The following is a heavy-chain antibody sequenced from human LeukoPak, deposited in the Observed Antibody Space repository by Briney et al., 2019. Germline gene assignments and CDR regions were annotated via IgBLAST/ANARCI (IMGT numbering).Heavy chain of an antibody. D-gene: IGHD2-8*01. CDR1: GSTFSNYA. CDR3: AKDRSCTNNICHGDFDY. CDR2: ISGSGGDT. V-gene: IGHV3-23*01. Sequence: GGSLRLSCAASGSTFSNYAMSWVRQAPGKGLEWVSGISGSGGDTYYADSVKGRFTISRDNSKNTLYLQMNSLRAEDTAVYYCAKDRSCTNNICHGDFDYWGQGALVTVSS. J-gene: IGHJ4*02.